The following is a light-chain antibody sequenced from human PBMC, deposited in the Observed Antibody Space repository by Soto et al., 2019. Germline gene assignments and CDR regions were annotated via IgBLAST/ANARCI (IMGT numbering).Light chain of an antibody. CDR1: SSDVGGHNY. V-gene: IGLV2-11*01. J-gene: IGLJ1*01. Sequence: QSVLTQPRSVSGSPGQSVTISCTGTSSDVGGHNYVSWYQQHPGKAPRLMIYDVSKRPSGVPHRFSGSKSGNTASLTISGLQAEDEADYYCCSYADTYTYVFGTGTKLTVL. CDR2: DVS. CDR3: CSYADTYTYV.